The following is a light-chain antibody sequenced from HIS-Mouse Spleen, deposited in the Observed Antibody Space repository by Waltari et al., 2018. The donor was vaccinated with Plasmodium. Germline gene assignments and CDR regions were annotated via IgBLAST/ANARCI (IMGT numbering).Light chain of an antibody. J-gene: IGLJ3*02. V-gene: IGLV3-10*01. Sequence: SYELTQPPSVSVSPGQTARITCSGAALPKKYAYWYQQKSGQAPVLVIYEDSKRPSGIPERFSGSSSGRMATLTSSGAQVEDEADYYCYSTDSSGNHRVFGGGTKLTVL. CDR2: EDS. CDR3: YSTDSSGNHRV. CDR1: ALPKKY.